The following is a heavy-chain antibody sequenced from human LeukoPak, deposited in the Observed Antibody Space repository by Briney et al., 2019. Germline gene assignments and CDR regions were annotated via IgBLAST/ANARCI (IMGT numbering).Heavy chain of an antibody. Sequence: AGGSLRLSCAASGFTFSSYWMHWVRQAPGKGLVWVSRINSDGSSTSYADSVKGRFTISRDNSKNTLYLQMNSLRTEDTAVYYCAKVKQQLVGYFQHWGQGTLVTVSS. V-gene: IGHV3-74*01. CDR3: AKVKQQLVGYFQH. CDR1: GFTFSSYW. J-gene: IGHJ1*01. D-gene: IGHD6-13*01. CDR2: INSDGSST.